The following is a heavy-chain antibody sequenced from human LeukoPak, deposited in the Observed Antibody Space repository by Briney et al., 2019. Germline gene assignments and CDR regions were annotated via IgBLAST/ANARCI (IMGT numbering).Heavy chain of an antibody. V-gene: IGHV3-23*01. Sequence: GGSLRLSCAASGFTLNTYAMSWVRQAPGKGLEWVSAISGSGGSTYYADSVKGRLTISRDNSKNTLYLQMNSLRAEDTAVYYCAKDPYIAAAGYFDYWGQGTLVTVSS. CDR3: AKDPYIAAAGYFDY. CDR1: GFTLNTYA. D-gene: IGHD6-13*01. CDR2: ISGSGGST. J-gene: IGHJ4*02.